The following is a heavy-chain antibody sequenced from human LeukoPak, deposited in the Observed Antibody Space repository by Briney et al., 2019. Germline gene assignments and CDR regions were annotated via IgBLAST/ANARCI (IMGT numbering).Heavy chain of an antibody. CDR2: ISGGGGRT. V-gene: IGHV3-23*01. Sequence: SGGSLRLSCVASGFMFNKYGMSLVRQAPGKGLEWVSVISGGGGRTYYGDSVKGRFTISRDNSKNTVYLQMNSLRAEDTAVYYCAKDVRDIVVLIDTYMYWGQGTLVTVSS. CDR1: GFMFNKYG. D-gene: IGHD2-21*01. J-gene: IGHJ4*02. CDR3: AKDVRDIVVLIDTYMY.